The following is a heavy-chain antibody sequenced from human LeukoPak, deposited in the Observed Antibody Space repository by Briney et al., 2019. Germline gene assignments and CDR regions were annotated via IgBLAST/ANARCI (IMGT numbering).Heavy chain of an antibody. J-gene: IGHJ5*02. CDR3: ARDLIRGVAARPGSWFDP. D-gene: IGHD6-6*01. CDR1: GVSVSSNSAA. CDR2: TYYMSKWYN. V-gene: IGHV6-1*01. Sequence: SQTLSLTCAISGVSVSSNSAAWNWIRQSPSRGLEWLGRTYYMSKWYNDYAVSVKSRITINPDTSKNQFSLQLNSVTPEDTAVYYCARDLIRGVAARPGSWFDPWGQGTLVTVSS.